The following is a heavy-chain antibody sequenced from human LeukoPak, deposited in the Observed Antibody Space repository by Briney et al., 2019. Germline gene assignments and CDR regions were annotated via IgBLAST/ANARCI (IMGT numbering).Heavy chain of an antibody. CDR2: ISSSGTTI. D-gene: IGHD6-6*01. J-gene: IGHJ4*02. CDR3: AREFVIAARPFDY. Sequence: GGSLRLSCAASGFTFSSYEMNWVRQAPGKGLEWVSYISSSGTTIYYADSVKGRFTISRDNAKNSLYLQMNSLRAEDTAVYYCAREFVIAARPFDYWGQGTLVTVSS. V-gene: IGHV3-48*03. CDR1: GFTFSSYE.